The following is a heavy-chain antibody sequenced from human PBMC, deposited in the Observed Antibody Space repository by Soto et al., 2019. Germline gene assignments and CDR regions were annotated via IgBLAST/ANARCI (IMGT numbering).Heavy chain of an antibody. CDR1: GGSFSSYA. V-gene: IGHV1-69*13. D-gene: IGHD2-8*01. CDR3: ARAVVLMVYAIPTEYYYYYYGMDV. J-gene: IGHJ6*02. Sequence: SVKVSYEDSGGSFSSYAISWVRQAPGQGLEWMGGVIPIFGTANYAQKFQGRVTITADESTSTAYMELSSLRSEDTAVYYCARAVVLMVYAIPTEYYYYYYGMDVWGQGTTVTVSS. CDR2: VIPIFGTA.